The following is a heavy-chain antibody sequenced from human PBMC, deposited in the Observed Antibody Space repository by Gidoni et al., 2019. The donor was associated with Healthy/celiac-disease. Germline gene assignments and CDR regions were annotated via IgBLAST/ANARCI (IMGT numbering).Heavy chain of an antibody. J-gene: IGHJ3*02. Sequence: QVQLQESGPGLVKPSQTLSLTCTVSGGSISSGGYSWSWNRQHPGKGLEWIGYIYYSWCTYYNPSLKSRVTISVDTSKNQFSLKLSSVTAADTAVYYCARDRYRSGLVHIVDAFDIWGQGTMVTVSS. CDR3: ARDRYRSGLVHIVDAFDI. D-gene: IGHD6-6*01. CDR1: GGSISSGGYS. V-gene: IGHV4-31*03. CDR2: IYYSWCT.